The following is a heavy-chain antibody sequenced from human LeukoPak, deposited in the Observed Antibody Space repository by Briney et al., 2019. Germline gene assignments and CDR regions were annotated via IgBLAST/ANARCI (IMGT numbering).Heavy chain of an antibody. Sequence: GGSLRLSCAASGFTFSSYAMSWVRQAPGKGLEWVSGMRGSGAGTYYADSVKGRFAISTDNSKYTLFLQMNSLRAEATAVYYCAKYKYYYDVTTYGMDAWGHGITVSVSS. V-gene: IGHV3-23*01. CDR1: GFTFSSYA. J-gene: IGHJ6*02. D-gene: IGHD3-22*01. CDR3: AKYKYYYDVTTYGMDA. CDR2: MRGSGAGT.